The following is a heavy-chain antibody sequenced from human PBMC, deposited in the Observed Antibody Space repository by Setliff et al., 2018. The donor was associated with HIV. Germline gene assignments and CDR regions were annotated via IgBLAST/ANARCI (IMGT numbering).Heavy chain of an antibody. Sequence: GGSLRLSCSASGFTFTNFVMSWVRQAPGKGLEWVSGISGSGNSTYYADSAKGRFTISRDNSKNTLFLQVKSLTAEDTAIYYCGKDSSDWSDGWGQGTLVTVSS. CDR3: GKDSSDWSDG. D-gene: IGHD3-22*01. J-gene: IGHJ5*02. CDR2: ISGSGNST. V-gene: IGHV3-23*01. CDR1: GFTFTNFV.